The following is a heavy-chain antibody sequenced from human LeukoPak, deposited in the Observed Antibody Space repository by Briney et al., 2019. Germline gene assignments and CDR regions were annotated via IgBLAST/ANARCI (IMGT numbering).Heavy chain of an antibody. CDR2: IYYSGTT. Sequence: SETLSLTCTVSGGSMSSYYWTWIRQPPGKGLEWIGFIYYSGTTYYNPSLKSRVTMSLDSSTNQFSLQLSSVTTADTAVYYCAITSGKSPVDHWGQGTLVTVSS. V-gene: IGHV4-59*01. CDR1: GGSMSSYY. CDR3: AITSGKSPVDH. J-gene: IGHJ4*02. D-gene: IGHD6-6*01.